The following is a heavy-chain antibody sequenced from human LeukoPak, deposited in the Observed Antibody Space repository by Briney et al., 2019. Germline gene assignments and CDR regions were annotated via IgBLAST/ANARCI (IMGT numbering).Heavy chain of an antibody. V-gene: IGHV1-69*06. CDR2: IIPIFGTA. Sequence: ASVKVSCKASGYTFTSYYMHWVRQAPGQGLEWMGGIIPIFGTANYAQKFQGRVTITADKSTSTAYMELSSLRSEDTAVYYCARADGSGRPYYYYMDVWGKGTTVTVSS. D-gene: IGHD3-10*01. CDR1: GYTFTSYY. CDR3: ARADGSGRPYYYYMDV. J-gene: IGHJ6*03.